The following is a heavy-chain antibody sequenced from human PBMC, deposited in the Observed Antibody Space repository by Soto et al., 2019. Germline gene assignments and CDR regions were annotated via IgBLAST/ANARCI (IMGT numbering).Heavy chain of an antibody. CDR3: TKASGAHLSFPWFDP. Sequence: PGGSLRLSCAASGFSFSSYSMNWVRQAPGKGLEWVASITGSGDGTFYADSVKGRFSISRDNSNDTLYLQMNSLRGEDTAVHYCTKASGAHLSFPWFDPWGRGTLVTVSS. D-gene: IGHD3-16*02. V-gene: IGHV3-23*01. CDR1: GFSFSSYS. J-gene: IGHJ5*02. CDR2: ITGSGDGT.